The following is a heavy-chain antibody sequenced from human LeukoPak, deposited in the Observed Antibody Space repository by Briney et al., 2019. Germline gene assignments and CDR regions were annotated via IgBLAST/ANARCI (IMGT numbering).Heavy chain of an antibody. CDR3: VKEERGYSYGDY. J-gene: IGHJ4*02. Sequence: GGSLRLSCAASVFTFTNCAMSVGRQPPGKGREWGSAVSDDGAKTWYADSVKGRFTISRDNSKNTVSLQMTNLRADDTARYYCVKEERGYSYGDYWGQGTLVTVSS. D-gene: IGHD5-18*01. V-gene: IGHV3-23*01. CDR1: VFTFTNCA. CDR2: VSDDGAKT.